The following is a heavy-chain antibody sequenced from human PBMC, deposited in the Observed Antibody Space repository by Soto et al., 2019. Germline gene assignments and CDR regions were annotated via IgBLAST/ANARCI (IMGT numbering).Heavy chain of an antibody. CDR3: ARELRYFDLLGGDTLGAFDI. D-gene: IGHD3-9*01. J-gene: IGHJ3*02. V-gene: IGHV4-59*01. Sequence: QVQLQESGPGLVKPSETLSLTCTVSGGSISSYYWSWIRQPPGKGLEWIGYIYYSGSTNYNPSLRSRVYIAVDPATNQFDMKLSCVTGADSAVYYCARELRYFDLLGGDTLGAFDIWGQGTMVTVS. CDR2: IYYSGST. CDR1: GGSISSYY.